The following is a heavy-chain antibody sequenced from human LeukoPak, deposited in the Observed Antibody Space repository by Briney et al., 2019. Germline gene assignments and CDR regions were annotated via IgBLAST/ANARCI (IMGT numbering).Heavy chain of an antibody. CDR1: IGSISSSKW. D-gene: IGHD3-10*01. Sequence: SETLSLTCSVSIGSISSSKWWSWVRQSPVKGLEWIGEIYLYGTTNYNPSFTSRVTISVDTSKNQFSLKLSSVTAADTAVYYCARRGAGIVHRRGAFDIWGQGTMVTVSS. J-gene: IGHJ3*02. V-gene: IGHV4-4*02. CDR3: ARRGAGIVHRRGAFDI. CDR2: IYLYGTT.